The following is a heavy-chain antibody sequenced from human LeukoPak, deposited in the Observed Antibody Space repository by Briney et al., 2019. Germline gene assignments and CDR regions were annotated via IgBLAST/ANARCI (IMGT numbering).Heavy chain of an antibody. J-gene: IGHJ3*02. V-gene: IGHV4-39*07. CDR2: IYYSGST. Sequence: SETLSLTCTVSGGSISSGGYYWSWIRQPPGKGLEWIGSIYYSGSTYYNPSLKSRVTISVDTSKNQFSLKLSSVTAADTAVYYCARDFLSCSGGSCYLDAFDIWGQGTMVTVSS. D-gene: IGHD2-15*01. CDR3: ARDFLSCSGGSCYLDAFDI. CDR1: GGSISSGGYY.